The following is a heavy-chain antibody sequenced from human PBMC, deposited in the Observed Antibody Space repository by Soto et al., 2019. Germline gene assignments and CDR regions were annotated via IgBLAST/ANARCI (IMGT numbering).Heavy chain of an antibody. CDR2: IYYSGST. J-gene: IGHJ6*02. Sequence: PSETLSLTCTVSGGSVSSGSYYWSWIRQPPGKGLEWIGYIYYSGSTNYNPSLKSRVTISVDTSKNQFSLKLISVTAADTAVYYCAREDRDRETGLVPAAIDGMDVWGQGTTVTVSS. D-gene: IGHD2-2*01. CDR1: GGSVSSGSYY. CDR3: AREDRDRETGLVPAAIDGMDV. V-gene: IGHV4-61*01.